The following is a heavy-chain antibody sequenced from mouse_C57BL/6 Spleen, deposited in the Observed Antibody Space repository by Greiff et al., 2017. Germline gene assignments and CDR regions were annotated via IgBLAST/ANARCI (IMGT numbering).Heavy chain of an antibody. J-gene: IGHJ4*01. CDR1: GFTFSDYG. V-gene: IGHV5-15*01. Sequence: EVKLMESGGGLVQPGGSLKLSCAASGFTFSDYGMAWVRQAPRKGPEWVAFISNLAYSIYYADTVTGRFTISRENAKNTLYLEMSSLRSEDTAMYYCARGGFLLAMDYWGQGTSVTVSS. D-gene: IGHD2-1*01. CDR2: ISNLAYSI. CDR3: ARGGFLLAMDY.